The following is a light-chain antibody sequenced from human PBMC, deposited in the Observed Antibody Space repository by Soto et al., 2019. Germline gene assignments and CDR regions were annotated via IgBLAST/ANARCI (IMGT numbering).Light chain of an antibody. CDR3: QQYNDWPPLT. CDR1: QSITTN. J-gene: IGKJ4*01. CDR2: GAS. V-gene: IGKV3-15*01. Sequence: EKVLTQSPVTLSVSLGERATLSCRASQSITTNLAWYQQKPGQAPRLLIFGASNRATGIPARFSGSGSGTEFSLTVSSLQSEDSAIYSCQQYNDWPPLTFGGGTKVEI.